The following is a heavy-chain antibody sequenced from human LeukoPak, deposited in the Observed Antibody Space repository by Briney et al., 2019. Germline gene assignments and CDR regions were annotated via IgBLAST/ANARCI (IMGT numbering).Heavy chain of an antibody. CDR2: IQYDRTNE. J-gene: IGHJ4*02. V-gene: IGHV3-30*02. CDR1: GFTFSSYG. D-gene: IGHD2-15*01. CDR3: AKSPVSSCRGSFCYPFDY. Sequence: GGSLRLSCAASGFTFSSYGMHWVRQAPGKGLEWVAYIQYDRTNEQYAHSVKGRFRISRDNSNNILYLQMNTLRAEDTAVYFCAKSPVSSCRGSFCYPFDYWGQGNLVTVSS.